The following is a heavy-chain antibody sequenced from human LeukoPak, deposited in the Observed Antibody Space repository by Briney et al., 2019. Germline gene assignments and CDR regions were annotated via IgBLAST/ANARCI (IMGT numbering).Heavy chain of an antibody. J-gene: IGHJ3*02. CDR2: IWYDGSNK. D-gene: IGHD4-11*01. V-gene: IGHV3-33*08. CDR1: GLPIADFA. CDR3: ARGPWATVTRTWSAFDI. Sequence: GGSLRLSCVASGLPIADFAMHWVRQAPGKGLEWVAVIWYDGSNKYYADSVKGRFTISRDNSKNTLYLQMNSLRAEDTAVYYCARGPWATVTRTWSAFDIWGQGTLVTVSS.